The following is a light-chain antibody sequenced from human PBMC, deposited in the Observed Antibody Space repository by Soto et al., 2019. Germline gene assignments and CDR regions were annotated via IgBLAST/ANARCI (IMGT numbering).Light chain of an antibody. CDR2: DAF. V-gene: IGKV3-11*01. Sequence: EIVLTQSPATLSLSPGERATLSCRASQCVTTYLAWYQQKPGQAPRLLIYDAFNRATGIPARFSGSGSGTDITLTISSLEPEDFAVYYCHQRYNWPLTFGGGTKVEIK. J-gene: IGKJ4*01. CDR3: HQRYNWPLT. CDR1: QCVTTY.